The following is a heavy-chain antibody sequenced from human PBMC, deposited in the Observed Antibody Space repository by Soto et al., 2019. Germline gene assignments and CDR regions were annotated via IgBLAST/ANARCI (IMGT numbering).Heavy chain of an antibody. J-gene: IGHJ4*02. CDR2: ISYDGSNK. V-gene: IGHV3-30*18. CDR1: GFTFSSYG. CDR3: AKEAEYGSGSYYGNSGFRGLDY. Sequence: QVQLVESGGGVVQPGRSLRLSCAASGFTFSSYGMHWVRQAPGKGLEWVAVISYDGSNKYYADSVKGRFTISRDNSKNPLYLQMNSLRAEDTAVYYCAKEAEYGSGSYYGNSGFRGLDYWGQGTLVTVSS. D-gene: IGHD3-10*01.